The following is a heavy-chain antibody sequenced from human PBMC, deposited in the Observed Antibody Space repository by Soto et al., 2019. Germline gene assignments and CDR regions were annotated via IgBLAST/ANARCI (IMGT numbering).Heavy chain of an antibody. V-gene: IGHV1-69*13. CDR3: ARDLRAAGRPGMDV. J-gene: IGHJ6*02. D-gene: IGHD6-13*01. Sequence: GASVNVSCKASGGSFSSYAISWVRQAPGQGLEWMGGIIPIVGTGNYAQNFQGRVTITADESTSTAYMELSSLRSEDTAMYYCARDLRAAGRPGMDVWGQGTTVTVS. CDR2: IIPIVGTG. CDR1: GGSFSSYA.